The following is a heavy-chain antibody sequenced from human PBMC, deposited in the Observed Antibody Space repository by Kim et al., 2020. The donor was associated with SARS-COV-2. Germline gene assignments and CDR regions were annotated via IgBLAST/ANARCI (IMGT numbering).Heavy chain of an antibody. D-gene: IGHD2-2*01. Sequence: GGSLRLSCAASGFTFSSYAMHWVRQAPGKGLEWVAVISYDGSNKYYADSVKGRFTISRDNSKNTLYLQMNSLRAEDTAVYYCARDYCSSTSCYDYYYYGMDVWGQGTTVTVSS. V-gene: IGHV3-30*04. CDR3: ARDYCSSTSCYDYYYYGMDV. J-gene: IGHJ6*02. CDR2: ISYDGSNK. CDR1: GFTFSSYA.